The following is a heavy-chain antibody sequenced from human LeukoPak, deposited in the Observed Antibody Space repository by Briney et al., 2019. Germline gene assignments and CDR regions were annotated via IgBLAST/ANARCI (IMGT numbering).Heavy chain of an antibody. J-gene: IGHJ4*02. V-gene: IGHV3-23*01. CDR1: VFTFSNNA. CDR2: TSTSGGSA. Sequence: GGSLGLSCAASVFTFSNNAMSWVRQAPGKGLEWVSATSTSGGSAYYADSVKGRFTISRDNSKNTLYLQMDSLRADDTAVYYCARYSGSYYYPPAWDLWGQGTLVTVSS. D-gene: IGHD1-26*01. CDR3: ARYSGSYYYPPAWDL.